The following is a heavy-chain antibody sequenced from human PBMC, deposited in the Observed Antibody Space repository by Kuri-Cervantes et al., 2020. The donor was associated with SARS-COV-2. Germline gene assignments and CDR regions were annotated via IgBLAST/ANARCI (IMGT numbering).Heavy chain of an antibody. V-gene: IGHV2-70*11. J-gene: IGHJ4*02. CDR2: IDWDDDK. D-gene: IGHD3-10*01. Sequence: SGPTLVKPTQTLTLTCTFSGFSLSTSGMCVSWIRQPPGKALEWLARIDWDDDKYYSTSLKTRLTVSKDTSRNQVVLTMTNMDPADTATYYCARAYGSGNYRLDYWGQGTLVTVSS. CDR3: ARAYGSGNYRLDY. CDR1: GFSLSTSGMC.